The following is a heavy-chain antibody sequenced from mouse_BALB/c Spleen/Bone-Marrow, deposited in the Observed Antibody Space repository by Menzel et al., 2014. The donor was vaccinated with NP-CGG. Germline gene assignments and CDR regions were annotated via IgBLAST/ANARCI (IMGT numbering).Heavy chain of an antibody. V-gene: IGHV1-26*01. J-gene: IGHJ4*01. CDR2: VNPNNGGT. CDR1: GYSFTGYY. CDR3: ARDAMDY. Sequence: VQLQQSGPDLVKPGASLKISCKASGYSFTGYYMYWLKQSHGKSLEWIGRVNPNNGGTTYNQKFKDKAILTVDKSSTIAYMGLRSLTSEDSAVYYCARDAMDYWGQGTSVTVSS.